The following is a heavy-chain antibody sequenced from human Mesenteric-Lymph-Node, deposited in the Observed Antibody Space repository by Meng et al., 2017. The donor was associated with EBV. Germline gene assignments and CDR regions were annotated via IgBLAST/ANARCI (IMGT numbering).Heavy chain of an antibody. V-gene: IGHV4-61*01. CDR1: DGSLSSCSYY. CDR3: ARLDRWELLRGLVY. J-gene: IGHJ4*02. D-gene: IGHD1-26*01. CDR2: NYYSGST. Sequence: QVELQESGPGLVKPSRTLSLTCTVADGSLSSCSYYWSLIRPPPGKGLEWIGYNYYSGSTNYNPSLKSRVTISVDKSKNQFSLKLSSVTAADTAVYYWARLDRWELLRGLVYWGQGTLVTVSS.